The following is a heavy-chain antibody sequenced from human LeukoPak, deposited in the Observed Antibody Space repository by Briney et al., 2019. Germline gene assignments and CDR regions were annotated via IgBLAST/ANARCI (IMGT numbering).Heavy chain of an antibody. Sequence: SETLSLTCTVAGGSISSYYWSWVRQPPGKGLEWVGYIYYSGNTNYIPSLKSRVTISVDTSKNQFSLKLSSVTAADRAVYYCARHGDSGSYKHYFDYWGQGTLVTVSS. CDR2: IYYSGNT. CDR1: GGSISSYY. V-gene: IGHV4-59*08. J-gene: IGHJ4*02. D-gene: IGHD1-26*01. CDR3: ARHGDSGSYKHYFDY.